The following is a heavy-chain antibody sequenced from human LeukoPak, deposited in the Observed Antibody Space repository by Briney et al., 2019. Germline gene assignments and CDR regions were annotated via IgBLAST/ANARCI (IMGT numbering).Heavy chain of an antibody. Sequence: GESLKIPCKGSGYSFTSYWIGWVRQMPGKGLEWMGIIFPGDSDTRYSPSFQGQVTISADKSISTAYLQWSSLKASDTAMYYCARFVDTAMAHFDYWGQGTLVTVSS. CDR2: IFPGDSDT. J-gene: IGHJ4*02. V-gene: IGHV5-51*01. D-gene: IGHD5-18*01. CDR3: ARFVDTAMAHFDY. CDR1: GYSFTSYW.